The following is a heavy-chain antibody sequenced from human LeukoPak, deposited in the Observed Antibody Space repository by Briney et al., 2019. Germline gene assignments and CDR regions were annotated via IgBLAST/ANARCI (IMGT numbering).Heavy chain of an antibody. Sequence: ASVKVSCKASGYTFTSCGISWVRQAPGQGLERMGWISTYNGNTNYAQKLQGRVTMSTDTSTSTAYMELRSLRSDDTAVYYCARDGVSGVCNYWGQGTLVTVPS. CDR2: ISTYNGNT. D-gene: IGHD3-3*01. V-gene: IGHV1-18*01. CDR1: GYTFTSCG. J-gene: IGHJ4*02. CDR3: ARDGVSGVCNY.